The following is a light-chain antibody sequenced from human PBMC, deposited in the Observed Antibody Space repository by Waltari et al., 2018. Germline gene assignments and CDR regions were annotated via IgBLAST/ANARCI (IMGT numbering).Light chain of an antibody. CDR1: SRDIGGSNF. CDR2: DVN. J-gene: IGLJ3*02. Sequence: QSALTQPPSASGSPGQSVTISCTGTSRDIGGSNFVPWYQQRPGKAPRFLIYDVNKRPSGVSYRFSGSKSGNTASLTVSGLRPDDEATYYCSAFAGSNNFGVFGGGTKLTVL. V-gene: IGLV2-8*01. CDR3: SAFAGSNNFGV.